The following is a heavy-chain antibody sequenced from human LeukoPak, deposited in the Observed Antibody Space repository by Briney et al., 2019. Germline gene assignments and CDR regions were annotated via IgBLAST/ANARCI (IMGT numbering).Heavy chain of an antibody. J-gene: IGHJ6*02. CDR1: GYTFTGYY. Sequence: ASVKVSCKASGYTFTGYYMHWVRQAPGQGLEWMGWINPNSGGTNYAQKFQGRVTMTRDTSISTAYMELSRLRSDGTAVYYCARVPLVVPAAKYYGMDVWGQGTTVTVSS. CDR2: INPNSGGT. D-gene: IGHD2-2*01. V-gene: IGHV1-2*02. CDR3: ARVPLVVPAAKYYGMDV.